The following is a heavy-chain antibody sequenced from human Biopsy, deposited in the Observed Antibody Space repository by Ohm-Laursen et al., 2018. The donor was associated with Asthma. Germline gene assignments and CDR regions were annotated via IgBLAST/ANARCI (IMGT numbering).Heavy chain of an antibody. D-gene: IGHD2-8*01. CDR1: GFTFSNYG. CDR3: ARERAGVLDSYNGMDV. J-gene: IGHJ6*02. Sequence: SLRLSCTASGFTFSNYGMHWVRQVAGKGLDWVAVVTYDGISQYYAESVKGRFTISRDNSRNTLNLQMKSVRPDDTAVYFCARERAGVLDSYNGMDVWGPGTTVSVSS. CDR2: VTYDGISQ. V-gene: IGHV3-30*03.